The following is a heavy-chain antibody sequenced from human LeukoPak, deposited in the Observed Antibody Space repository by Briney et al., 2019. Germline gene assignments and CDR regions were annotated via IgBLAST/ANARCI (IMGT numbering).Heavy chain of an antibody. CDR3: ARAGCSGGSCYDY. D-gene: IGHD2-15*01. CDR2: ISAYNGNT. J-gene: IGHJ4*02. CDR1: GYTFTSYG. V-gene: IGHV1-18*03. Sequence: ASVKVSCKASGYTFTSYGISWVRQAPGQGLEWMGWISAYNGNTKYSQEFQGRVTITRDTSASTAYMELSSLRSEDMAVYYCARAGCSGGSCYDYWGQGTLVTVSS.